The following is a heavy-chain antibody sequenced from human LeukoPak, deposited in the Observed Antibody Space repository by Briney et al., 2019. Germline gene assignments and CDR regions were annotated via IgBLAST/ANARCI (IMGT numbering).Heavy chain of an antibody. J-gene: IGHJ6*02. CDR3: ASGDIVVVPAAGKSYYYYYGMDV. CDR2: IYYSGST. CDR1: GGSVSSGSYY. V-gene: IGHV4-61*01. Sequence: PSETLSLTCTVSGGSVSSGSYYWSWIRQPPGKGLEWIGYIYYSGSTNYNPSLKSRVTISVDMSKNQFSLKLSSVTAADTAVYYCASGDIVVVPAAGKSYYYYYGMDVWGQGTTVTVSS. D-gene: IGHD2-2*01.